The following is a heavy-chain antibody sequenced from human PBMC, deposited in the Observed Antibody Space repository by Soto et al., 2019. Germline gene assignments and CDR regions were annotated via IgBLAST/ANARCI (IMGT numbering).Heavy chain of an antibody. CDR2: IWYDGSSK. Sequence: QVQLVESGGGVVQPGRSLRLSCAASGFTFSDFGMHWFRQAPGKGLEWVAIIWYDGSSKYYADSVKGRFAISRDNSKNTVYLQMNSLRAEDTAVYYCARALSGSSDYFDYWGQGTLVTVSS. J-gene: IGHJ4*02. CDR3: ARALSGSSDYFDY. CDR1: GFTFSDFG. V-gene: IGHV3-33*01. D-gene: IGHD1-26*01.